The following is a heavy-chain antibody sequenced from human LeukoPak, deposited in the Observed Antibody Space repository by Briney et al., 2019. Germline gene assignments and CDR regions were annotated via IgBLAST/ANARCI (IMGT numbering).Heavy chain of an antibody. CDR2: ISYSGST. J-gene: IGHJ6*03. CDR1: GGSISSRSNY. CDR3: ARDRTTSAMYMDV. Sequence: SETLSLTCTVSGGSISSRSNYWGWIRQPPGKGLEWIGSISYSGSTYYNPSLKSRVTISVDTSKNQFSLKLSSVTAADTAVYYCARDRTTSAMYMDVWGKGTTVIVSS. D-gene: IGHD1-26*01. V-gene: IGHV4-39*07.